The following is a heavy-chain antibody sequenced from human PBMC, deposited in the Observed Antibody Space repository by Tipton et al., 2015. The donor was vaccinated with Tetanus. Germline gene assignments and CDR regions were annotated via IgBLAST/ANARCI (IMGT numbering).Heavy chain of an antibody. V-gene: IGHV4-30-2*01. CDR1: GGSTSSGDYS. D-gene: IGHD3-10*01. Sequence: LRLSCAVSGGSTSSGDYSWSWIRQPPGKGLEWIGYIYDSGSTYYNPSLKSRVTISEDRSKNQISLRLRSVTAADTAVYYCARVKGTYNHYGLDVWGQGTTVTVAS. CDR2: IYDSGST. J-gene: IGHJ6*02. CDR3: ARVKGTYNHYGLDV.